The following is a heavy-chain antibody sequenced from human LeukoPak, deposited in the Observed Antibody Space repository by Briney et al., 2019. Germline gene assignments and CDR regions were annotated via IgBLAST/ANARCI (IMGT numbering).Heavy chain of an antibody. CDR2: ISYDGSNK. D-gene: IGHD3-22*01. CDR1: GFTFSSYA. V-gene: IGHV3-30*04. CDR3: ARDQVVVIRGYFDY. J-gene: IGHJ4*02. Sequence: PGGSLRLSCAASGFTFSSYAMHWVRQAPGKGLEWVAVISYDGSNKYYADSVKGRFTISRDNSKNTLYLQRNSLRAEDTAVYYWARDQVVVIRGYFDYWGQGTLVTVSS.